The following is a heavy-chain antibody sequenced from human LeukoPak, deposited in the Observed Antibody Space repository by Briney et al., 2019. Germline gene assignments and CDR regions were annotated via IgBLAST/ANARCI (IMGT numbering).Heavy chain of an antibody. Sequence: GGSLRLSCAASGFTFRDYTMNWVRQSPGKGLQWVSYVSFGSSYISYADSLKGRFTISRDDAKSSVYLEMTSLRAEDTAVYYCARSSTEYAVTDGFDTWGPGTLVTVSS. J-gene: IGHJ5*02. CDR3: ARSSTEYAVTDGFDT. D-gene: IGHD4-17*01. V-gene: IGHV3-21*01. CDR1: GFTFRDYT. CDR2: VSFGSSYI.